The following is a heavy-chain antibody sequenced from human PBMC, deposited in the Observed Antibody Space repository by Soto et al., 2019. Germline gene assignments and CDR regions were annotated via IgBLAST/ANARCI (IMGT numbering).Heavy chain of an antibody. Sequence: QVQLVESGGGVVQPGRSLRLSCAASGFTFSSYAMHWVRQAPGKGLEWVAVISYDGSNKYYADSVKGRFTISRDNSKNTLELQMNRLRAEDTAVYYCASEGKLEPSRLDYWGQGTLVTVSS. D-gene: IGHD1-1*01. J-gene: IGHJ4*02. CDR3: ASEGKLEPSRLDY. CDR2: ISYDGSNK. V-gene: IGHV3-30-3*01. CDR1: GFTFSSYA.